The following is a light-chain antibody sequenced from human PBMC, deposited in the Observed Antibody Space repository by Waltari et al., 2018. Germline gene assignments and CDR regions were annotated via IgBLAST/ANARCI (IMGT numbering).Light chain of an antibody. Sequence: DIVMTQSPDSLAVSLGERVTINCRSSQTILDTYDKNYLAWHQQKPGQSPRLLIYWASTREFGVPDQFSGSGSATDFTLTISGLQAEDVAVYYCQQYFNTPITFGGGTKVEIK. V-gene: IGKV4-1*01. CDR3: QQYFNTPIT. CDR2: WAS. J-gene: IGKJ4*01. CDR1: QTILDTYDKNY.